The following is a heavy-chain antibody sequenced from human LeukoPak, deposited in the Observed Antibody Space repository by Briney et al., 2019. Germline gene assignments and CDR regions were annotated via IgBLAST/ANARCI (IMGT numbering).Heavy chain of an antibody. V-gene: IGHV4-59*01. D-gene: IGHD3-22*01. J-gene: IGHJ4*02. CDR2: IHYSGST. Sequence: SETLSLTCTVSSDSISRFYWNWIRQPPGKGLEWIGYIHYSGSTNYNPSLKSRVTISVDSSKNQFSLRLSSVTAADTAVYYCAACSYYYDSSGYYPWWGQGTLATVSS. CDR3: AACSYYYDSSGYYPW. CDR1: SDSISRFY.